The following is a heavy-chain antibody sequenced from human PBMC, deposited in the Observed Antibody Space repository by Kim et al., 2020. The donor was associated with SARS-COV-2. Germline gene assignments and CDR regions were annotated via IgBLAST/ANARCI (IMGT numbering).Heavy chain of an antibody. D-gene: IGHD6-13*01. CDR3: TTATAPASN. CDR1: GLNFGYYC. V-gene: IGHV3-7*01. Sequence: GGSLRLSCVVSGLNFGYYCMSWVRQAPGKGLEWVANINEDGSEKYYADSVEGRFTISRDNSKNSVFLQLNSLRADDSAVYYCTTATAPASNWGHWALLTV. CDR2: INEDGSEK. J-gene: IGHJ4*03.